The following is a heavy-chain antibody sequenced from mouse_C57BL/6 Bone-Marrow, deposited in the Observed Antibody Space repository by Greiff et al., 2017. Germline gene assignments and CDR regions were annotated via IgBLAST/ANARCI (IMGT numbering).Heavy chain of an antibody. V-gene: IGHV5-17*01. CDR2: ISSGSSTI. CDR1: GFTFSDYG. CDR3: ARREIYDGSHYFDY. Sequence: EVQGVESGGGLVKPGGSLKLSCAASGFTFSDYGMHWVRQAPEKGLEWVAYISSGSSTIYYADTVKGRFTISRDNAKNTLFLQMTSLRSEDTAMYYCARREIYDGSHYFDYWGQGTTLTVSS. D-gene: IGHD2-3*01. J-gene: IGHJ2*01.